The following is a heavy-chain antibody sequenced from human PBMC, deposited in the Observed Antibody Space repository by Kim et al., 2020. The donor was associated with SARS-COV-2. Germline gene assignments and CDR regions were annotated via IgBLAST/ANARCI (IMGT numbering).Heavy chain of an antibody. CDR2: MSPNSGKT. Sequence: ASVKVSCKASGYTFTNFDINWVRQAAGQGLEWMGWMSPNSGKTAYVQKFQGRVTMTRDTSINTAYMELSSLRSDDTAVYYCARGLGLSGSYGNWFDPWG. D-gene: IGHD1-26*01. V-gene: IGHV1-8*01. CDR1: GYTFTNFD. CDR3: ARGLGLSGSYGNWFDP. J-gene: IGHJ5*02.